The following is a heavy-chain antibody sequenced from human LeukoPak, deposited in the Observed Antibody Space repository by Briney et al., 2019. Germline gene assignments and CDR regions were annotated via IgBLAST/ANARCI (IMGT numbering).Heavy chain of an antibody. V-gene: IGHV3-30*02. D-gene: IGHD3-22*01. CDR1: GFIFNNYG. CDR3: AKDYFHSSGFYTGGTFES. J-gene: IGHJ4*02. Sequence: GGSLRLSCAASGFIFNNYGIHWVRQAPGKGLEWVAFIRADGDSEFHAASVKGRFTISRDNSKDTLYLDINSLGAEDTAVYYCAKDYFHSSGFYTGGTFESWGQGTLVTVSS. CDR2: IRADGDSE.